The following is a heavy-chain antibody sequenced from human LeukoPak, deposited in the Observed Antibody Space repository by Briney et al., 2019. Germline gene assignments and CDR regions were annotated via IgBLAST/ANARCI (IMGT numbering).Heavy chain of an antibody. Sequence: SETLSLTCTVSGSVSSSIHYWGWIRQPPGKGLEWIAHMYYSGSTYYNPSLKSRVTISVDTSKNQFSLKLSSVTAADTAVYYCARSRRDYYGSGSLWGQGTLVTVSS. D-gene: IGHD3-10*01. J-gene: IGHJ4*02. CDR2: MYYSGST. CDR3: ARSRRDYYGSGSL. CDR1: GSVSSSIHY. V-gene: IGHV4-39*07.